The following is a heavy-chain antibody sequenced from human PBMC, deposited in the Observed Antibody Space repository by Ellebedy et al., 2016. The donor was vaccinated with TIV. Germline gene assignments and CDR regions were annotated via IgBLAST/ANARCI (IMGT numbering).Heavy chain of an antibody. CDR1: GFSLTPSDTG. V-gene: IGHV2-5*02. D-gene: IGHD3-10*01. CDR2: IYWDDNK. Sequence: SGPTLVXPTRILRLTCSFSGFSLTPSDTGVAWIRQPPGEALEWLTTIYWDDNKFYRPSLENRLTITKDTARNRVLLTMTEVDPMDTGTYYCARVINYSDHGGIYYGIIDPWGPGTLVTVSS. CDR3: ARVINYSDHGGIYYGIIDP. J-gene: IGHJ5*02.